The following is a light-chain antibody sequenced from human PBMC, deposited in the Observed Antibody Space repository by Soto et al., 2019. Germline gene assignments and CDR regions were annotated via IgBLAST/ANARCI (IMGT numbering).Light chain of an antibody. J-gene: IGKJ1*01. CDR2: GAS. CDR3: QQYDAWPET. CDR1: QSVGRK. V-gene: IGKV3-15*01. Sequence: EIGLTQSPFTLSVSTGERASLSCRASQSVGRKVVWYQQKPGQAPRLLIYGASTRATGIPARFSGRGSGTEFILTISCLQSEDFAVYYCQQYDAWPETFGQGTKVDIK.